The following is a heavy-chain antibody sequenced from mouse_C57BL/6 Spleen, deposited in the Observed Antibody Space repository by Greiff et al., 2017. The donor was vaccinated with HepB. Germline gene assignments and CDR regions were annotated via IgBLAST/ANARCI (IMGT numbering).Heavy chain of an antibody. CDR3: ARLQTLYYAMDY. J-gene: IGHJ4*01. V-gene: IGHV3-6*01. CDR2: ISYDGSN. CDR1: GYSITSGYY. Sequence: EVQVVESGPGLVKPSQSLSLTCSVTGYSITSGYYWNWIRQFPGNKLEWMGYISYDGSNNYNPSLKNRISITRDTSKNQFFLKLNSVTTEDTATYYCARLQTLYYAMDYWGQGTSVTVSS.